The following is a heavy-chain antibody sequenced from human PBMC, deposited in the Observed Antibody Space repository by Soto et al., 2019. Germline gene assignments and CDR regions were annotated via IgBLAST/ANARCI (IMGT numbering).Heavy chain of an antibody. D-gene: IGHD4-4*01. Sequence: GGSLSLSCAASEFTISGSAMHWVSQASGKGLEWVGRIRSKANSYATAYAASVKGRFTISRDDSKNTAYLQMNSLKTEDTAVYYCTSLPNSNYYYYYYMDVWGKGTTVTVSS. J-gene: IGHJ6*03. V-gene: IGHV3-73*01. CDR3: TSLPNSNYYYYYYMDV. CDR1: EFTISGSA. CDR2: IRSKANSYAT.